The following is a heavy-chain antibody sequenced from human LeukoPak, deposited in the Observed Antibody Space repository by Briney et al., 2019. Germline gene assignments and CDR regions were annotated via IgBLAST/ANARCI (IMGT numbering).Heavy chain of an antibody. J-gene: IGHJ4*02. Sequence: SETLSLTCTVSGGAISSYYWSWIRQPPGKGLEWIGYIYYSGSTNYNPSLKSRVTISVDTSKNQFSLKLSSVTAADTAVYYCARSVGSERDFDYWGQGTLVTVSS. D-gene: IGHD1-26*01. V-gene: IGHV4-59*01. CDR3: ARSVGSERDFDY. CDR1: GGAISSYY. CDR2: IYYSGST.